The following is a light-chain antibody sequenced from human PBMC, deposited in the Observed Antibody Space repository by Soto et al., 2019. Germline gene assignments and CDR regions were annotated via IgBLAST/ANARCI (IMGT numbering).Light chain of an antibody. CDR2: WGS. Sequence: IVVPQSPLSLPVTPGEPASISCRSSQSLLHPTGNYFFDWYLQKPGQSPQLLIYWGSIRASGVPDRFSGSASGTDFTLKISRVEAEDVGVYYCVQALQTPYTFGQGTKLEIK. V-gene: IGKV2-28*01. CDR3: VQALQTPYT. J-gene: IGKJ2*01. CDR1: QSLLHPTGNYF.